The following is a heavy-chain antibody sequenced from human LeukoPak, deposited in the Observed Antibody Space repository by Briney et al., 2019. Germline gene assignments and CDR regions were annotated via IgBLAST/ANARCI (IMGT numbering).Heavy chain of an antibody. CDR1: RYTFTSYF. J-gene: IGHJ4*02. V-gene: IGHV1-46*01. D-gene: IGHD6-19*01. Sequence: ASVKDSCKASRYTFTSYFMHWVRPAPGKGVEWMGIINTSGGSTSYAQKFQGRVTMTRDTSTSTVYMELSSLRSEDTAVYYCARDTYSSGWYPFDYWGQGTLVTVSS. CDR2: INTSGGST. CDR3: ARDTYSSGWYPFDY.